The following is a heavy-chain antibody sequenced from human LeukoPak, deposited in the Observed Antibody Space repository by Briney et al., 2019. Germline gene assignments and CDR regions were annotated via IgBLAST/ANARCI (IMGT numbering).Heavy chain of an antibody. CDR1: GYTFTSYG. V-gene: IGHV1-18*01. CDR3: ARDRPTVVVITSYYYYGMDV. CDR2: ISAYNGNT. D-gene: IGHD3-22*01. J-gene: IGHJ6*02. Sequence: ASVKVSCKASGYTFTSYGISWVRQAPGQGLEWMGWISAYNGNTNYAQKLQGRVTMTTDTSTSTAYMELRSLRSDDTAMYYCARDRPTVVVITSYYYYGMDVWGQGATVTVSS.